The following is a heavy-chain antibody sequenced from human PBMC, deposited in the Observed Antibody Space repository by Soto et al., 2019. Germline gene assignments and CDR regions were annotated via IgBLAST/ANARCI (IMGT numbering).Heavy chain of an antibody. Sequence: QVQLVESGGGVVQPGRSLRLSCAASGFTFSSYGMHWVRQAPGKGLEWVAVISYDGSNKYYADSVKGRFTISRDNSKNTLYLQMNSLRAEDTAVYYCAKDMSSGWDLDYWGQGTLVTVSS. CDR1: GFTFSSYG. V-gene: IGHV3-30*18. CDR2: ISYDGSNK. J-gene: IGHJ4*02. CDR3: AKDMSSGWDLDY. D-gene: IGHD6-19*01.